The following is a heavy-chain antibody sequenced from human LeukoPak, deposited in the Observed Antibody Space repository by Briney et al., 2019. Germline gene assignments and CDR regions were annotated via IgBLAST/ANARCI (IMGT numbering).Heavy chain of an antibody. Sequence: PGGSLRLSCAASGLTFSSYAMSWVRQAPGKGLEWVSAISGSGGSTYYADSVKGRFTISRDNSKNTLYLQMNSLRAEDTAVYYCAKAQTYYDFWSGYYYYYYMDVWGKGTTVTVS. D-gene: IGHD3-3*01. CDR1: GLTFSSYA. CDR3: AKAQTYYDFWSGYYYYYYMDV. V-gene: IGHV3-23*01. CDR2: ISGSGGST. J-gene: IGHJ6*03.